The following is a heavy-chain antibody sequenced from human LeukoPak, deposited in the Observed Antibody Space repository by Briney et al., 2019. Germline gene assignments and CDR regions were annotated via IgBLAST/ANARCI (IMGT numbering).Heavy chain of an antibody. D-gene: IGHD2-15*01. CDR2: ITHSGST. CDR3: ARGPYRVGPAPRGYYYYYMDV. J-gene: IGHJ6*03. V-gene: IGHV4-34*01. CDR1: GGSFNGYY. Sequence: SETLSLTCAIYGGSFNGYYWSWIRQPPGKGREWIGEITHSGSTNQNPSLESRVTISGDSSTNQFSLNLTSVTAADTAVYYCARGPYRVGPAPRGYYYYYMDVWGKGTTVTVSS.